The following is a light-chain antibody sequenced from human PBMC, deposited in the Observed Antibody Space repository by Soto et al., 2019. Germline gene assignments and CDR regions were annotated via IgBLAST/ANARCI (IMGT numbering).Light chain of an antibody. CDR2: GSS. CDR1: QSIHNNY. J-gene: IGKJ2*01. CDR3: HQYGSSPPYT. Sequence: EVVLTQSPGTLSLSPGERATLSCRGSQSIHNNYLAWYQQRPGQAPRLLINGSSDRATGIPDRFSGSGSGTDFTLTISRLEPEDFAVYYCHQYGSSPPYTFGQGTKLEI. V-gene: IGKV3-20*01.